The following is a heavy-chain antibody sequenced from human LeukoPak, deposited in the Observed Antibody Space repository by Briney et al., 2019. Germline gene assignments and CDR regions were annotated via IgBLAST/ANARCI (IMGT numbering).Heavy chain of an antibody. D-gene: IGHD3-9*01. J-gene: IGHJ4*02. CDR3: AIPPQSYDILTAQAPFDY. CDR1: GLTFADYT. V-gene: IGHV3-43*01. Sequence: GGSLRLSCAASGLTFADYTMHWVRQAPGKGLEWVSLISRNGVATKYADSVKGRFTISRDNSKNTLYLQMNSLRAEDTAVYYCAIPPQSYDILTAQAPFDYWGQGTLVTVSS. CDR2: ISRNGVAT.